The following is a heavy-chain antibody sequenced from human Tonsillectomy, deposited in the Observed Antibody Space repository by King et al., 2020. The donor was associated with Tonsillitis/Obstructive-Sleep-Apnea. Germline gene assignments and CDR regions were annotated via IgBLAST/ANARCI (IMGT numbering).Heavy chain of an antibody. CDR2: IYYSGST. D-gene: IGHD3-22*01. J-gene: IGHJ3*02. CDR3: ARAPTFGYYDSSGYYDDAFDI. CDR1: GGSISSGGYY. Sequence: QLQESGPGLVKPSQTLSLTCTVSGGSISSGGYYWSWIRQHPGKGLEWIGYIYYSGSTYYNPSLKSRVTISVDTSKNQFSLKRSSVTAADTAVYYCARAPTFGYYDSSGYYDDAFDIWGQGTMVTVSS. V-gene: IGHV4-31*03.